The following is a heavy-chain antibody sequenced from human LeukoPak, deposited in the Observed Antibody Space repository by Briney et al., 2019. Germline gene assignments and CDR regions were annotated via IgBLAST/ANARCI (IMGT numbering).Heavy chain of an antibody. D-gene: IGHD5-12*01. Sequence: PSETLSLTCAVSGGSISSSNWWSWVRQPPGKGLEWIGEIYHTGNTNYSPSLKGRVTISADKSKNQFSLNVTSVTAADTAVYYCVRGGGSEVCDYWGQGTLVTVSS. J-gene: IGHJ4*02. CDR2: IYHTGNT. V-gene: IGHV4-4*02. CDR1: GGSISSSNW. CDR3: VRGGGSEVCDY.